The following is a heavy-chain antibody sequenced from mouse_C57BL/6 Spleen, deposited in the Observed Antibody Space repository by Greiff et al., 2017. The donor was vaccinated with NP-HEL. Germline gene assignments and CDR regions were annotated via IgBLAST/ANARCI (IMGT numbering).Heavy chain of an antibody. CDR1: GYTFTSYW. V-gene: IGHV1-50*01. CDR3: ARLGLYAMDY. D-gene: IGHD4-1*01. CDR2: IDPSDSYT. Sequence: QVQLQQPGAELVKPGASVKLSCKASGYTFTSYWMQWVKQRPGQGLEWIGEIDPSDSYTNYNQKFKGKATLTVDTSSSTAYIQLSSLTSEDSAVYYCARLGLYAMDYWGQGTSVTVSS. J-gene: IGHJ4*01.